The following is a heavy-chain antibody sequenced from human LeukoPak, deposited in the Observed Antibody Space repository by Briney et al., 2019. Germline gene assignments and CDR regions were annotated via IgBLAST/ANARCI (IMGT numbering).Heavy chain of an antibody. CDR3: ARAWYLPFDY. CDR2: INHSGST. CDR1: GGSFSGYY. D-gene: IGHD4-23*01. Sequence: SETLSLTCAVYGGSFSGYYWSWIRQPPGKGLEWIGEINHSGSTNYNPSLKSRVTISVDTSKNQFSLKLSSVTAADTAVYYCARAWYLPFDYWGQGTLVTVSP. J-gene: IGHJ4*02. V-gene: IGHV4-34*01.